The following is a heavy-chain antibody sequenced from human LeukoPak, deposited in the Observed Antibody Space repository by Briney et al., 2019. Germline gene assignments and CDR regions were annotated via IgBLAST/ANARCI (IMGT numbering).Heavy chain of an antibody. V-gene: IGHV3-30*04. J-gene: IGHJ5*02. CDR1: GFTFSSYA. CDR3: AREGATTGSGYPNWFDP. CDR2: ISYDGSNK. D-gene: IGHD3-22*01. Sequence: GGSLRLSCAASGFTFSSYAMHCVRQAPGKGLEWVAVISYDGSNKYYADSVKGRFTISRDNSKNTLYLQMNSLRAEDTAVYYCAREGATTGSGYPNWFDPWGQGTLVTVSS.